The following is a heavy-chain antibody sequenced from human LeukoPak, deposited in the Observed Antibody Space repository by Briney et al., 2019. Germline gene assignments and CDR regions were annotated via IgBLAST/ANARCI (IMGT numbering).Heavy chain of an antibody. J-gene: IGHJ4*02. CDR1: GFTFSSYS. CDR3: ARGLPPFFDY. Sequence: PGGSLRLSCAASGFTFSSYSMSWVRQAPGKGLEWVSSITTSSTYISYADSVKGRFTISRDNAKNSLYLQMNSLRAEDTAVYYCARGLPPFFDYWGQGTLVTVSS. V-gene: IGHV3-21*01. CDR2: ITTSSTYI.